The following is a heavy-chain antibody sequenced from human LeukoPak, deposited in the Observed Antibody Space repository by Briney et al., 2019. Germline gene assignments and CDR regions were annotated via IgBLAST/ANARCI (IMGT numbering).Heavy chain of an antibody. V-gene: IGHV3-23*01. CDR3: ARGTIFGYHPDAFDI. J-gene: IGHJ3*02. Sequence: PGGSLRLSCAASGFTFSSYAMSWVRQAPGKGLEWVSAISGSGGSTYYADSVKGRFTISRDNSKNTLNLQVNSLRVEDTALYYCARGTIFGYHPDAFDIWGQGTMVTVSS. D-gene: IGHD3-3*01. CDR2: ISGSGGST. CDR1: GFTFSSYA.